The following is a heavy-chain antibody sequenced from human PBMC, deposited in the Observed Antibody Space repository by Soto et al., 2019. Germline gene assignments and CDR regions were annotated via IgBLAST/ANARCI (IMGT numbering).Heavy chain of an antibody. CDR2: IWYDGSNK. D-gene: IGHD1-26*01. J-gene: IGHJ6*02. Sequence: ARQAPGKGLEWVAVIWYDGSNKYYADSVKGRFTISRDNSKNTLYLQMNSLRAEDTAVYYCARDFVVGGPTINYYYGMDVWGQGTTVTSP. CDR3: ARDFVVGGPTINYYYGMDV. V-gene: IGHV3-33*01.